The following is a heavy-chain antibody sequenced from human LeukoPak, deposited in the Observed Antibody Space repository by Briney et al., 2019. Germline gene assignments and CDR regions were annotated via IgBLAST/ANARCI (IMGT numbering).Heavy chain of an antibody. CDR3: AKDLGPYDILTGYAG. CDR1: GFTFSSYG. D-gene: IGHD3-9*01. Sequence: GGSLRLSCAASGFTFSSYGMHWVRQAPGKGLEWVAVIWYDGSNKYYADSVKGRFTISRDNSKNTLYLQMNSLRAEDTAVYYCAKDLGPYDILTGYAGWGQGTLVTVSS. J-gene: IGHJ4*02. V-gene: IGHV3-33*06. CDR2: IWYDGSNK.